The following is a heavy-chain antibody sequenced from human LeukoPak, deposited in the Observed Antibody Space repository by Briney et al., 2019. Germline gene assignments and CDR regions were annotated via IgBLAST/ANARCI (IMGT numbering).Heavy chain of an antibody. J-gene: IGHJ5*02. D-gene: IGHD6-13*01. Sequence: GGSLRLSCAASGFTFDDYAMHWVRQAPGKGLDWVSGISWNSGSIGYADSVKGRFTISRDNAKNSLYLQMNGLRAEDTALYYCAKSGYSTNWFDPWGQGTLVTVSS. CDR1: GFTFDDYA. CDR2: ISWNSGSI. CDR3: AKSGYSTNWFDP. V-gene: IGHV3-9*01.